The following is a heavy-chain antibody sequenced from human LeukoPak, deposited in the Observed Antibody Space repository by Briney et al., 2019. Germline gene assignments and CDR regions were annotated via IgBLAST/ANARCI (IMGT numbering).Heavy chain of an antibody. D-gene: IGHD2-2*01. Sequence: TGGSLRLSCVASGFSFSSYSMNWVRKAPGKGLEWVSSISRTSSYIYYADSVKGRFTISRDNAKNSVYLQMNSLRAEDTAVYYCSVYCSSTSCPQYNWFDPWGQGTLVTVSS. CDR3: SVYCSSTSCPQYNWFDP. J-gene: IGHJ5*02. CDR1: GFSFSSYS. CDR2: ISRTSSYI. V-gene: IGHV3-21*01.